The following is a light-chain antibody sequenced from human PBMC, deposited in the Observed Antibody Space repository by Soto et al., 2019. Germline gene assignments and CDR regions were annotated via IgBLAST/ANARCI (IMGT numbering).Light chain of an antibody. CDR2: GNS. J-gene: IGLJ2*01. Sequence: QSVLTQPPSVSGAPGQRVTISCTGSSSNIGAGYDVHWYQQLPGTAPKLLIYGNSNRPSGVPDRFSGSKSGTSASLAITGLQAEDEADYYCCSYASLFGGGTKVTVL. CDR1: SSNIGAGYD. V-gene: IGLV1-40*01. CDR3: CSYASL.